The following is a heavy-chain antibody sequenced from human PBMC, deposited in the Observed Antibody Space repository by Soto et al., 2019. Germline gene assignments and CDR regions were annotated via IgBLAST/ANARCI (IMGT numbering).Heavy chain of an antibody. CDR3: ARERAIAATGTFYY. V-gene: IGHV3-30*04. CDR1: GFTFSNFA. Sequence: QVHLVESGGGVVQPGGSLRLSCAASGFTFSNFAMHWVLQAPGKGLEWVAVTSYDGKNKDYADSVKGRFTISRDNSKNTLFLQMNILRPEDTAVYYCARERAIAATGTFYYWGQGTLVTLSS. CDR2: TSYDGKNK. J-gene: IGHJ4*02. D-gene: IGHD6-13*01.